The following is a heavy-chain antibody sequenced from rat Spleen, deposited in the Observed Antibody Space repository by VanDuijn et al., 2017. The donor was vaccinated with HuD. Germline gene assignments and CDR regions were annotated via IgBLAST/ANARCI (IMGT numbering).Heavy chain of an antibody. D-gene: IGHD2-7*01. Sequence: QVQLKESGPGLVQPSQTLSLTCTVSGFSLTSYNVHWVRQPPGKGLEWIAAISSGGSTYYNSALKSRLSISRDTSKSQVFLKRNSLQTEDTAIYFCTRVHLGYWGQGVMVTVSS. CDR1: GFSLTSYN. V-gene: IGHV2-6*01. J-gene: IGHJ2*01. CDR2: ISSGGST. CDR3: TRVHLGY.